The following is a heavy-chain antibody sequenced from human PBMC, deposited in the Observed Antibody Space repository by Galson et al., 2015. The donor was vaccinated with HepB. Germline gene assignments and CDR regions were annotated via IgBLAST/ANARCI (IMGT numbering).Heavy chain of an antibody. CDR2: ISGSGGST. CDR1: GFTFSSYA. CDR3: AKDDGGAYDFWSGYYRGDYFDY. V-gene: IGHV3-23*01. D-gene: IGHD3-3*01. Sequence: SLRLSCAASGFTFSSYAMSWVRQAPGKGLEWVSAISGSGGSTYYADSVKGRFTISRDNSKNTLYLQMNSLRAEDTAVYYCAKDDGGAYDFWSGYYRGDYFDYWGQGTLVTVSS. J-gene: IGHJ4*02.